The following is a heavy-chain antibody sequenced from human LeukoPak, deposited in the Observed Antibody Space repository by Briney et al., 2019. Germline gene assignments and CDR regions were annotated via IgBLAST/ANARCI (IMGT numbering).Heavy chain of an antibody. Sequence: GSLRLSCAASGFTFSGYGMHWVRQAPGKGLEWVTFIRYDGSNHNYADSVKGRFTISRDNFKNTLYLQMNSLRPEDTALYYCAKDLAWGFDYWGQGTLVTVSS. D-gene: IGHD7-27*01. CDR1: GFTFSGYG. CDR3: AKDLAWGFDY. CDR2: IRYDGSNH. V-gene: IGHV3-30*02. J-gene: IGHJ4*02.